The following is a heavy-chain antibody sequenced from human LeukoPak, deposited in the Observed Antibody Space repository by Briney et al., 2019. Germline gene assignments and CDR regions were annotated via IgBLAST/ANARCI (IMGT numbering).Heavy chain of an antibody. CDR3: ARGPYSYDSSGAFDI. V-gene: IGHV4-38-2*02. CDR1: GFSISGAYY. D-gene: IGHD3-22*01. CDR2: SYHSGAT. J-gene: IGHJ3*02. Sequence: SETLSLTCTVSGFSISGAYYWGWLRQPPGKGPERIGSSYHSGATYYAQSLQSRVTISVDTSNNQASLKLSSVTAADTAVYFCARGPYSYDSSGAFDIWGQGTMVTVSS.